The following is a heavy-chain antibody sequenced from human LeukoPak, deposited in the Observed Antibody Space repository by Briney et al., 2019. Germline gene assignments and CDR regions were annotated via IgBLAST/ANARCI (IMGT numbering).Heavy chain of an antibody. V-gene: IGHV4-59*02. CDR2: IYYSGGT. CDR1: GGSVSSYY. J-gene: IGHJ4*02. Sequence: SETLSLTCTVSGGSVSSYYWSWIRQPPGKGLEWIGDIYYSGGTNYNPSPKSRVTLSVDPSKTQFSLQLSSVPAVDTALYYRARTPVTFDYWGQGPLVTVSS. CDR3: ARTPVTFDY. D-gene: IGHD4-11*01.